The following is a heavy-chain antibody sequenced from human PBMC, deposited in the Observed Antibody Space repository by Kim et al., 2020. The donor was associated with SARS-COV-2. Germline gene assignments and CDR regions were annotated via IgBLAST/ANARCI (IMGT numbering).Heavy chain of an antibody. CDR2: IKSKTDGGTT. V-gene: IGHV3-15*01. D-gene: IGHD2-21*02. Sequence: GGSLRLSCAASGFTFSNAWMSWVRQAPGKGLEWVGRIKSKTDGGTTDYAAPVKGRFTISRDDSKNTLYLQMNSLKTEDTAVYYCTTDTPTYCGGDCYSNWFDPWGQGTLVTVSS. CDR1: GFTFSNAW. CDR3: TTDTPTYCGGDCYSNWFDP. J-gene: IGHJ5*02.